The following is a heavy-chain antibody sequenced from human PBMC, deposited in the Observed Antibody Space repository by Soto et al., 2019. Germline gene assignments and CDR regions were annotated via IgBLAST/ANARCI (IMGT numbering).Heavy chain of an antibody. J-gene: IGHJ4*02. CDR3: AKAFSLGELSLNGYFDY. CDR1: GFTFDDYA. CDR2: ISWNSGSI. D-gene: IGHD3-16*02. Sequence: EVQLVESGGGLVQPGRSLRLSCAASGFTFDDYAMHWVRQAPGKGLEWVSGISWNSGSIGYADSVKGRFTISRDNAKNSLYLQMNSLRAEDTALYYCAKAFSLGELSLNGYFDYWGQGTLVTVSS. V-gene: IGHV3-9*01.